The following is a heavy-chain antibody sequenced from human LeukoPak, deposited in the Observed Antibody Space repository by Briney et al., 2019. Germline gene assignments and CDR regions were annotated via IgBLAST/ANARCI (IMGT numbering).Heavy chain of an antibody. J-gene: IGHJ4*02. Sequence: SETLSLTCAVYGGSFSGYYWSWIRQPPGKGLEWIGEINHSGSTNYNPSLKSRVTISVDTSKNQFSLKLSSVAAADTAVYYCARGGRGIQLWLLDYWGQGTLVTVSS. CDR1: GGSFSGYY. D-gene: IGHD5-18*01. CDR3: ARGGRGIQLWLLDY. CDR2: INHSGST. V-gene: IGHV4-34*01.